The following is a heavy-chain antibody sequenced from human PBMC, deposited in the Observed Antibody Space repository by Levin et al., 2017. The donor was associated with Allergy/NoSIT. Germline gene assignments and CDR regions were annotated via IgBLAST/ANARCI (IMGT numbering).Heavy chain of an antibody. CDR2: ISGSGGST. CDR3: AKDPDIVVVVAATYFDY. J-gene: IGHJ4*02. CDR1: GFTFSSYA. V-gene: IGHV3-23*01. Sequence: PGESLKISCAASGFTFSSYAMSWVRQAPGKGLEWVSAISGSGGSTYYADSVKGRFTISRDNSKNTLYLQMNSLRAEDTAVYYCAKDPDIVVVVAATYFDYWGQGTLVTVSS. D-gene: IGHD2-15*01.